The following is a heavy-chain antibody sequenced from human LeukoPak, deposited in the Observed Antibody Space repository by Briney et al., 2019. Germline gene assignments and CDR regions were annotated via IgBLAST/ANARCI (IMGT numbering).Heavy chain of an antibody. V-gene: IGHV4-39*01. D-gene: IGHD2-2*01. CDR2: IYYSGST. CDR1: GGSISSSSYY. CDR3: ARHPGGVVPSWFDP. J-gene: IGHJ5*02. Sequence: SETLSLTCTVSGGSISSSSYYWGWIRQPPGKGLEWIVSIYYSGSTYYNPSLKSRVTISVDTSKNQFSLKLSSVTAAGTAVYYCARHPGGVVPSWFDPWGQGTLVTVSS.